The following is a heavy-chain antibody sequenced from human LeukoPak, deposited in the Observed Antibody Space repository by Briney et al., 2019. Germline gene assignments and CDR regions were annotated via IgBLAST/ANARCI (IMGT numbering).Heavy chain of an antibody. J-gene: IGHJ4*02. V-gene: IGHV1-2*02. CDR3: ATQRGSYLWGTDFDY. Sequence: ASVKVSCKASGYTFTGYYMHWVRQAPGRGLEWMAWINPNSGDTKYAQKFQGRVTMTRDTSISTAYMELSRLRSDDTAVYSCATQRGSYLWGTDFDYWGQGTLVTVSS. CDR1: GYTFTGYY. CDR2: INPNSGDT. D-gene: IGHD3-16*01.